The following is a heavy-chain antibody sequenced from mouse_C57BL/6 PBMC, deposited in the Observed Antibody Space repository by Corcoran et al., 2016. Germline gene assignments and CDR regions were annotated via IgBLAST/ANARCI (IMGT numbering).Heavy chain of an antibody. V-gene: IGHV8-12*01. J-gene: IGHJ4*01. Sequence: VTMKESGPGILQSSQTPLLTCSFSGFSLSTSGMGVSWIRQPSGKGLEWLAHIYWDDDKRYNPSLKSRLTISNDTSRNQVFLKITSVDTADTATYYCARSKYDGYSYSMVYWGQGTSVTVSS. D-gene: IGHD2-3*01. CDR3: ARSKYDGYSYSMVY. CDR1: GFSLSTSGMG. CDR2: IYWDDDK.